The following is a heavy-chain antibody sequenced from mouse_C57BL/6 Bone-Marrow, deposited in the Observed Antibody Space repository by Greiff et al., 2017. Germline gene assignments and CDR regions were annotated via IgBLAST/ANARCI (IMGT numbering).Heavy chain of an antibody. D-gene: IGHD2-5*01. J-gene: IGHJ2*01. Sequence: EVQLQQSGAELVKPGASVKLSCTASGFNIKDYYMHWVKQRTEQGLEWIGRIDPEDGETKYAPNFQGKATITADTSSNTAYLQLSSLTSEDTAVYYCARKPYSNYLDYFDYWCQGTTLTVSS. CDR1: GFNIKDYY. CDR2: IDPEDGET. V-gene: IGHV14-2*01. CDR3: ARKPYSNYLDYFDY.